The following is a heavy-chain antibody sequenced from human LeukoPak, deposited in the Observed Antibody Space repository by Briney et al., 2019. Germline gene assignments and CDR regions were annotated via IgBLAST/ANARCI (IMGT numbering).Heavy chain of an antibody. CDR1: GFTFSSYA. CDR2: ISGSGGST. J-gene: IGHJ6*03. Sequence: GRSLRLSCAASGFTFSSYAMSWVRQAPGKGLEWVSAISGSGGSTYYADSVKGRFTISRDNSKNTLYLQMNSLRAEDTAVYYCAKGEAAAAYYYYMDVWGKGTTVTVSS. CDR3: AKGEAAAAYYYYMDV. V-gene: IGHV3-23*01. D-gene: IGHD6-13*01.